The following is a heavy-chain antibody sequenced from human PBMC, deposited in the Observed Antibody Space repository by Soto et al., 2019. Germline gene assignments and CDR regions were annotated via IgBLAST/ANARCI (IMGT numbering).Heavy chain of an antibody. Sequence: QVQLVQSGAEVKKPGASVKVSCKASGYTFTSYDINWVRQATGQGLEWMGWMNPNRGNPGYAQKLQGRVTMTRNTSISTGYMELSSLRSEDTVLYYCARLWFGEPLLGRDVWGQGTTVTVSS. CDR1: GYTFTSYD. V-gene: IGHV1-8*01. CDR2: MNPNRGNP. CDR3: ARLWFGEPLLGRDV. J-gene: IGHJ6*02. D-gene: IGHD3-10*01.